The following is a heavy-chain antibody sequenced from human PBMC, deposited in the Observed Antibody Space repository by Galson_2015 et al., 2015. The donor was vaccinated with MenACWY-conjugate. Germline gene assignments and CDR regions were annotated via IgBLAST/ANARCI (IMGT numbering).Heavy chain of an antibody. D-gene: IGHD3-3*01. CDR2: INAYNGNT. Sequence: SVKVSCKASDYTFSSYGITWVRQAPGQGLEWMGWINAYNGNTKSSQKFQGRVTMTTDTSTSTAYMELRSLRSDDTAVYYCARDKVRYFDVYSGFGVPDDWGQGALGAVSS. J-gene: IGHJ4*02. V-gene: IGHV1-18*01. CDR1: DYTFSSYG. CDR3: ARDKVRYFDVYSGFGVPDD.